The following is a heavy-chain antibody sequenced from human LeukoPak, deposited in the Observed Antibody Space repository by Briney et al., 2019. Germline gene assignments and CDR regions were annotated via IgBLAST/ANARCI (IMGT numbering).Heavy chain of an antibody. CDR3: ARGSNDHAFDI. D-gene: IGHD1-1*01. V-gene: IGHV3-23*01. CDR2: ISGSASGGT. CDR1: GFPFSTND. Sequence: PGGSLSLPCAASGFPFSTNDMTWVRQAPGKGLEWFSAISGSASGGTTYGDSVKGQLTISRDNSKNTLYLQMGSLRAEDMAVYYCARGSNDHAFDIWGQGTMVTVSS. J-gene: IGHJ3*02.